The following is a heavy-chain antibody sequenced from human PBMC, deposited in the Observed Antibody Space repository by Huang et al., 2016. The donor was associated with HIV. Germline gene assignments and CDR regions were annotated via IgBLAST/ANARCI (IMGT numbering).Heavy chain of an antibody. Sequence: QVQLVQSGAEVKKPGASVKVSCKASGYAFTSYYMHWVRQAPGQGLEWKGRINPSDGSTSDAQKFQGRVTTTRDTSTNTVFMELSSLRSEDTAVYYCARDRDFYDSSGYWGFNYFDYWGQGTLVTVSS. CDR3: ARDRDFYDSSGYWGFNYFDY. V-gene: IGHV1-46*01. J-gene: IGHJ4*02. D-gene: IGHD3-22*01. CDR1: GYAFTSYY. CDR2: INPSDGST.